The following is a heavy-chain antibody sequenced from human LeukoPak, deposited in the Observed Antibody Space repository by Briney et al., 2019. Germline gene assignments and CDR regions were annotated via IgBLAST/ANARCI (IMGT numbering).Heavy chain of an antibody. Sequence: PSETLSLTCTVSGDSITRGSYFWAWVRQPPGKRLEWIGSISYSGSTYYNPPLKSRAIMSVDTSKNQFSLRLSSVTAADTALYYCRGYDSSGNRVFDYWGQGTLVTVSS. CDR3: RGYDSSGNRVFDY. J-gene: IGHJ4*02. D-gene: IGHD3-22*01. CDR2: ISYSGST. CDR1: GDSITRGSYF. V-gene: IGHV4-39*01.